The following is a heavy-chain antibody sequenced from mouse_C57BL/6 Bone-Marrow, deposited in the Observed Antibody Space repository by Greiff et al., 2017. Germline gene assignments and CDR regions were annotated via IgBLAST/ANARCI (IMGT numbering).Heavy chain of an antibody. D-gene: IGHD1-1*01. Sequence: DVQLQESGPELVKPGASVKISCKASGYSFTGYYMNWVKQSPEKSLEWIGEINPSTGGTTYNQKFKAKATLTVDKSSSTAYMQLKSLTSEDSAVYYCARSSPPGGSSSYWYFDVWGTGTTVTVSS. CDR3: ARSSPPGGSSSYWYFDV. V-gene: IGHV1-42*01. CDR2: INPSTGGT. CDR1: GYSFTGYY. J-gene: IGHJ1*03.